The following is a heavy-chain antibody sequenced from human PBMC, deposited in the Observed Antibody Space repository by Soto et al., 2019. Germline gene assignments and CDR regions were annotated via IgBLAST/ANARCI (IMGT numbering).Heavy chain of an antibody. CDR2: TNHSGST. V-gene: IGHV4-34*01. CDR3: ARVRVVNDY. J-gene: IGHJ4*02. CDR1: GGSFSGYY. Sequence: PSETLSLTCAVYGGSFSGYYWSWIRQPPGKGLEWIGETNHSGSTNYNPSLKSRVTISVDTSKNQFSLKLSSVTAADTAVYYCARVRVVNDYWGQGTLVTVSS. D-gene: IGHD3-22*01.